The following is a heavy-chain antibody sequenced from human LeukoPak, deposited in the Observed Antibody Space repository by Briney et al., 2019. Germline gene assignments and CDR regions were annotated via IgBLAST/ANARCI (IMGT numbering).Heavy chain of an antibody. Sequence: SETLSLTCTVSGASISSYYWSWIRQPAGKGLEWIGRTYTSGTINYNPSLKSRVTISVDMSKNQLSLKLSSVTAADTAVYYCARRYYYDTSGYHFDYWGQGTLVTVSS. J-gene: IGHJ4*02. V-gene: IGHV4-4*07. D-gene: IGHD3-22*01. CDR2: TYTSGTI. CDR1: GASISSYY. CDR3: ARRYYYDTSGYHFDY.